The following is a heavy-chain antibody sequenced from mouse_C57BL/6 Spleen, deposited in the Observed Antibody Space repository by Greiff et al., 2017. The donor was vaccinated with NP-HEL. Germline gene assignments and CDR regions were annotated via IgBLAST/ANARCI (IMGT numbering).Heavy chain of an antibody. CDR2: IRSKSNNYAT. CDR3: VRETGSSYYYAMDY. J-gene: IGHJ4*01. V-gene: IGHV10-1*01. D-gene: IGHD1-1*01. CDR1: GFSFNTYA. Sequence: EVKLQESGGGLVQPKGSLKLSCAASGFSFNTYAMNWVRQAPGKGLEWVARIRSKSNNYATYYADSVKDRFTISRDDSESMLYLQMNNLKTEDTAMYYCVRETGSSYYYAMDYWGQGTSVTVSS.